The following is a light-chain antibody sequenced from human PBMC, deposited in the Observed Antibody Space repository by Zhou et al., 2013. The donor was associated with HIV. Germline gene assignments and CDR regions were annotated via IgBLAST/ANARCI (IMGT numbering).Light chain of an antibody. CDR1: QSIGRC. CDR2: KAS. CDR3: QQYYSFPFT. V-gene: IGKV1-5*03. Sequence: DIQMTQSPSTLSASVGDRVTITCRASQSIGRCLAWYQQKPGKAPKFLIYKASTLESAVPSRFSGSGSGTDFTLTISCLQSEDFATYYCQQYYSFPFTFGGGTKVEIK. J-gene: IGKJ4*01.